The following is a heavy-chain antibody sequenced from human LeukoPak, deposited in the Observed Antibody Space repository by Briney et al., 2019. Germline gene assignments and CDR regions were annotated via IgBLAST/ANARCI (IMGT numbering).Heavy chain of an antibody. CDR2: ISGSGGST. CDR3: AKPALVVVAAPFDY. D-gene: IGHD2-15*01. V-gene: IGHV3-23*01. J-gene: IGHJ4*02. Sequence: GGSLRLSCVASGFTLSSYAVSWVRQAPGKGLEWVSAISGSGGSTYYADSVKGRFTISRDNSKNTLYLQMNSLRAEDTAVYYCAKPALVVVAAPFDYWGQGTLVTVSS. CDR1: GFTLSSYA.